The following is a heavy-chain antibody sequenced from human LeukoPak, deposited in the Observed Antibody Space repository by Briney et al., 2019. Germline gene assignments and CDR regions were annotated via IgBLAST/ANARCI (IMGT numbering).Heavy chain of an antibody. J-gene: IGHJ2*01. CDR1: GFTFTSHA. CDR2: ISGSGDST. V-gene: IGHV3-23*01. Sequence: GGALRLSCAASGFTFTSHAVSWVRQAPGKGLKWTSAISGSGDSTYYADSVKGRFTISRDNSRNTVYLQMNSLRAEDTAVYYCARDFWDDFEYFDLWGRGTLVTVSS. CDR3: ARDFWDDFEYFDL. D-gene: IGHD3-3*01.